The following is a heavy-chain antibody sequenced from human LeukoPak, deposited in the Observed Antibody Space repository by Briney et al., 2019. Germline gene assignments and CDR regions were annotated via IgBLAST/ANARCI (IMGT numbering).Heavy chain of an antibody. Sequence: QPGGSLRLSCAASGFTFSRYGMHWVRRAPGKGLEWVAFIRYDGSNEYYADSVKGRFTISRDNSKNTLYLQMNSLRAEDTAVYYCAKDRGIVVVPAGINHWGQGTLVTVSS. V-gene: IGHV3-30*02. J-gene: IGHJ5*02. CDR2: IRYDGSNE. CDR3: AKDRGIVVVPAGINH. CDR1: GFTFSRYG. D-gene: IGHD2-2*01.